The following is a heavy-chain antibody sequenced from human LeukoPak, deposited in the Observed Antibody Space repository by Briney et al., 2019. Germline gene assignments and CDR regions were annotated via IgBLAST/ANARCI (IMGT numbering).Heavy chain of an antibody. D-gene: IGHD3-10*01. J-gene: IGHJ4*02. V-gene: IGHV1-69*13. CDR3: ARASYYYGSGIGGLLYDY. CDR1: GYTFTNYD. Sequence: GASVKVSCKTSGYTFTNYDINWVRQAPGQGLEWMGGIIPIFGTANYAQKFQGRVTITADESTSTAYMELSSLRSEDTAVYYCARASYYYGSGIGGLLYDYWGQGTLVTVSS. CDR2: IIPIFGTA.